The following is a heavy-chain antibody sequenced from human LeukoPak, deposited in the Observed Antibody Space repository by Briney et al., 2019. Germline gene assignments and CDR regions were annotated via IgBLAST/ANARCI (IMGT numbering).Heavy chain of an antibody. D-gene: IGHD3-22*01. V-gene: IGHV1-69*06. Sequence: SVTVSCKASVGTFSIYAISWVRQAPGQGREWMGRIIPIFGTANYAQKFQGRVTITADKSTSTAYMELSSLRSEDTAVYYCARDLSPYYYDSSGYSAVDYWGQGTLVTVSS. CDR1: VGTFSIYA. CDR3: ARDLSPYYYDSSGYSAVDY. J-gene: IGHJ4*02. CDR2: IIPIFGTA.